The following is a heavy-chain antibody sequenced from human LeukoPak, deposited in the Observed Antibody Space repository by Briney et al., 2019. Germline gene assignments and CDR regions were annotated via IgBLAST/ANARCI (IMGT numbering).Heavy chain of an antibody. V-gene: IGHV3-30-3*01. CDR2: ISYDGSNK. CDR1: GFTFSSYA. D-gene: IGHD3-3*01. Sequence: GRSLRLSCAASGFTFSSYAMHWVRQAPGKGLEWVAVISYDGSNKYYADSVKGRFTISRDNSKNTLYLQMNSLSAEDTAVYYCARPSYYDFWSGYYHWGQGPLVTVSS. J-gene: IGHJ5*02. CDR3: ARPSYYDFWSGYYH.